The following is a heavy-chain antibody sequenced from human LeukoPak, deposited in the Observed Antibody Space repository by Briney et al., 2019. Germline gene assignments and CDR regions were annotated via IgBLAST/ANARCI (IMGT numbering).Heavy chain of an antibody. V-gene: IGHV1-2*02. CDR3: AIVGASLVLGAFDI. Sequence: ASVKVSCKASGYTFTGYYMHWVRQAPGQGLEWMGWINPNSGGTNYAQKFQGRVTMTRDTSISTAYMELSRLRSDDTAVYYCAIVGASLVLGAFDIWGQGTMVTVSS. CDR1: GYTFTGYY. CDR2: INPNSGGT. J-gene: IGHJ3*02. D-gene: IGHD1-26*01.